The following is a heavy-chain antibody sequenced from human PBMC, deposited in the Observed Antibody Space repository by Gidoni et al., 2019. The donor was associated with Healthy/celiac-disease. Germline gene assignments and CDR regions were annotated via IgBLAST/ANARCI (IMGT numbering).Heavy chain of an antibody. D-gene: IGHD2-2*02. CDR2: ISAYNGNT. Sequence: QVQLVQSGAEVKKPGASVKVSCKASGYTFTSDGLSWVRQAPGQGLEWMGWISAYNGNTNYAQKLQGRVTMTTDTSTSTAYMELRSLRSDDTAVYYCARISIRWGYYYYGMDVWGQGTTVTVSS. CDR3: ARISIRWGYYYYGMDV. J-gene: IGHJ6*02. CDR1: GYTFTSDG. V-gene: IGHV1-18*01.